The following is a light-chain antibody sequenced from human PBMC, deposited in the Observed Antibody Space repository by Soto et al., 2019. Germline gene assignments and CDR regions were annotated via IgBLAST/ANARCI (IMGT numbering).Light chain of an antibody. V-gene: IGKV1-5*03. CDR3: QQYKDYWT. CDR1: QSISRW. J-gene: IGKJ1*01. Sequence: VQMTQYPSTLSASVVDRVTITCRASQSISRWLAWYQQKPGKAPKLLIYETSSLEDGVPSRFTGSGSGTEFSLTITSLQPEDFASYYCQQYKDYWTFGQGTKVDIK. CDR2: ETS.